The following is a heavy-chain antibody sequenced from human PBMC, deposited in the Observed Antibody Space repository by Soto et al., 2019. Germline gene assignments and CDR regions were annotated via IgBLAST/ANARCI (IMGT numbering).Heavy chain of an antibody. CDR1: GYAFSSYW. V-gene: IGHV5-51*01. Sequence: AALKISCQGSGYAFSSYWIAWVRQMPGKGLEWMGIIYPGDSDTRYSPSFQGQVTISADKSISTAYLQWSSLKASDTAMYYCARTPTSSEIYYFDYWGQGTLVTVSS. J-gene: IGHJ4*02. D-gene: IGHD3-10*01. CDR3: ARTPTSSEIYYFDY. CDR2: IYPGDSDT.